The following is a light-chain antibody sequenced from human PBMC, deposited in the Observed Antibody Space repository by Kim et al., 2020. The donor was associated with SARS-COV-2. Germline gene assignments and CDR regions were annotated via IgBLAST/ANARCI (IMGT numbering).Light chain of an antibody. V-gene: IGKV1-39*01. CDR1: QSISSH. Sequence: ASVGDRVTITRRTTQSISSHLYWYQQEPGRAPNLLISAASTLQGGVPSRFSGSRSETGFTHTISSLRPEDFETYFCRQSYITPCTFGPGTKVDIK. J-gene: IGKJ3*01. CDR2: AAS. CDR3: RQSYITPCT.